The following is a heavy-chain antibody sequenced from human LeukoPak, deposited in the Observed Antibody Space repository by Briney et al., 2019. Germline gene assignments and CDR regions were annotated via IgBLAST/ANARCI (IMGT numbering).Heavy chain of an antibody. CDR2: IYYSGST. J-gene: IGHJ4*02. Sequence: PSETLSLTCSVSGGSISSSTYFWGWIRQPPGKGLEWIGSIYYSGSTYSNPSLKSRVTISVDTSKSQFSLKLSSVTAADTAVYYCARDGYTYGSFDYWGQGTLVTVSS. V-gene: IGHV4-39*01. CDR3: ARDGYTYGSFDY. D-gene: IGHD5-18*01. CDR1: GGSISSSTYF.